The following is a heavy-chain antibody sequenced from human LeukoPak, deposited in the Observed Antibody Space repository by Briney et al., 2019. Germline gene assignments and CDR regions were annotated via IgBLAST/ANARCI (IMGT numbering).Heavy chain of an antibody. CDR2: ISGSGGST. J-gene: IGHJ4*02. CDR3: AKDAKQVVPPY. D-gene: IGHD6-6*01. Sequence: PGGSLRLSCAASGLTFSNYWMSWVRQAPGKGLGWVSSISGSGGSTYYADSVKGRFTISRDNAKKTLYLQMNSLRAEDTAVYYCAKDAKQVVPPYWGQGTLVTVSS. V-gene: IGHV3-23*01. CDR1: GLTFSNYW.